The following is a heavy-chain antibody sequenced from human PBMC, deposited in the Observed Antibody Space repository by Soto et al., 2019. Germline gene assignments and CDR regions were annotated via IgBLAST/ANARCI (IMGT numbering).Heavy chain of an antibody. J-gene: IGHJ4*02. D-gene: IGHD2-15*01. Sequence: QPGGSLRLSCAASGFTFDDYTMHWVRQAPGKGLEWVSLISWDGGSTYYADSVKGRFTISRDNSKNSLYLQMNSLRTEDTALYYCAKDMKSPRVFSGPLDYWGQGTLVTVSS. V-gene: IGHV3-43*01. CDR1: GFTFDDYT. CDR3: AKDMKSPRVFSGPLDY. CDR2: ISWDGGST.